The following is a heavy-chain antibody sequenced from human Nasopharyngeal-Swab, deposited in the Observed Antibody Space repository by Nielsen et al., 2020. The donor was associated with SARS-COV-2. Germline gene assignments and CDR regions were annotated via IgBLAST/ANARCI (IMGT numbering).Heavy chain of an antibody. CDR1: GYTFTSYA. D-gene: IGHD2-2*01. Sequence: ASVKVSCKASGYTFTSYAMNWVRQAPGQGLEWMGWINTNNGNPTYAKGFTGRFVVSLDTSVSTAYLQISSLKAEDTAVYYCARRDIVVVPAAMSVNYYYGMDVWGQGTTVTVSS. CDR2: INTNNGNP. J-gene: IGHJ6*02. CDR3: ARRDIVVVPAAMSVNYYYGMDV. V-gene: IGHV7-4-1*02.